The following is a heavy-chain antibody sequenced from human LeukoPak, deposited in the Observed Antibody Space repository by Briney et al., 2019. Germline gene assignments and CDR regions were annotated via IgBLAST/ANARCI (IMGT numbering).Heavy chain of an antibody. J-gene: IGHJ4*02. D-gene: IGHD6-19*01. V-gene: IGHV4-59*01. Sequence: SETLSLTCTVSGGSISSYYWSWIRQPPGKGLEWIGYIYYSGSTNYNPSLKSRVTISVDTSKNQFSLKLSPVTAADTAVYYCARDRLNSSGWKGSFDYWGQGTLVTVSS. CDR2: IYYSGST. CDR1: GGSISSYY. CDR3: ARDRLNSSGWKGSFDY.